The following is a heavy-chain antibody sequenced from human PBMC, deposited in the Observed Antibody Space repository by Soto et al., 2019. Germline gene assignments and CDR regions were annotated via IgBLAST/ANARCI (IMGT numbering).Heavy chain of an antibody. CDR2: MNPNSGNT. Sequence: ASVKVSCKASGYTFTSYDINWVRLATGQVLEWMGWMNPNSGNTGYAQKFQGRVTMTRNTSISTAYMELSSLRSEDTAVYYCARRPRGYYYYYGMDVWGQGTTVTVSS. J-gene: IGHJ6*02. CDR1: GYTFTSYD. V-gene: IGHV1-8*01. CDR3: ARRPRGYYYYYGMDV. D-gene: IGHD6-6*01.